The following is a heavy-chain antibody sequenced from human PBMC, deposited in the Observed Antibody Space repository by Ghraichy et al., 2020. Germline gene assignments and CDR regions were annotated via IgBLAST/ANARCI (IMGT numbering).Heavy chain of an antibody. V-gene: IGHV4-59*01. CDR2: IYYSGST. CDR1: GGSISSYY. J-gene: IGHJ6*03. CDR3: ARDTTDFIAARHFSNYYYYYMDV. Sequence: SETLSLTCTVSGGSISSYYWSWIRQPPGKGLEWIGYIYYSGSTNYNPSLKSRVTISVDTSKNQFSLKLSSVTAAHTAVYYCARDTTDFIAARHFSNYYYYYMDVWGKGTTVTVSS. D-gene: IGHD6-6*01.